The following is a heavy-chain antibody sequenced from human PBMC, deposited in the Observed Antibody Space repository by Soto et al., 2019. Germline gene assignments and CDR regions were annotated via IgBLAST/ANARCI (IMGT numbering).Heavy chain of an antibody. CDR3: ARGTVTVLRFLEWLGYGMDV. CDR1: GGSISSGGYY. D-gene: IGHD3-3*01. CDR2: IYYSGST. V-gene: IGHV4-31*03. Sequence: QVQLQESGPGLVKPSQTLSLTCTVSGGSISSGGYYWSWIRQHPGKGLEWIGYIYYSGSTYYNPSLQSRVTLSVATSKNQFSLKLRSVTVAGTAVYYCARGTVTVLRFLEWLGYGMDVWGQGTTVTVSS. J-gene: IGHJ6*02.